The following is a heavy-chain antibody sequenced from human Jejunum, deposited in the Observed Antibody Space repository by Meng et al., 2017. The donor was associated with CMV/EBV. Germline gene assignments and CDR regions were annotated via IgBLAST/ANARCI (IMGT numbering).Heavy chain of an antibody. Sequence: VDSVSSNSAAWNWIWQSPSRGLGWLGRTYYRSKWYNYYSVSVKSRVTINSDTSKNQFSLQLNSLTPADTAVYYCARADSGGRSFDYWGQGTLVTVSS. CDR1: VDSVSSNSAA. CDR3: ARADSGGRSFDY. D-gene: IGHD6-19*01. CDR2: TYYRSKWYN. J-gene: IGHJ4*02. V-gene: IGHV6-1*01.